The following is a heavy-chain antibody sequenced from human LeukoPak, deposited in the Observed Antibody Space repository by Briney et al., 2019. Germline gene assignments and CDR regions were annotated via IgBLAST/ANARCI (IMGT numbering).Heavy chain of an antibody. Sequence: GGSLRLSCSASGFTFSDYDMNWIRQAPGKGLEWVSYIRSDGSTIYDADSVKGRFFISRDNARNSLYLQMNSLRAEDTAVYYCAREGRGYYGDFDYWGQGTLVTVSS. CDR3: AREGRGYYGDFDY. D-gene: IGHD3-22*01. J-gene: IGHJ4*02. V-gene: IGHV3-11*01. CDR1: GFTFSDYD. CDR2: IRSDGSTI.